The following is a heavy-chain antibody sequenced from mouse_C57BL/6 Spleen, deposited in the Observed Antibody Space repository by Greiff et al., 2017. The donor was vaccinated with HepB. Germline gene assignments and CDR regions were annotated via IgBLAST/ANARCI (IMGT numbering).Heavy chain of an antibody. CDR2: IRLKSDNYAT. J-gene: IGHJ3*01. Sequence: EVKLVDSGGGLVQPGGSMKLSCVASGFTFSNYWMNWVRQSPEKGLEWVAQIRLKSDNYATHYAESVKGRFTISRDDSKSSVYLQMNNLRADDTGIYYCTGGYDGGFSYWGQGTLVTVSA. D-gene: IGHD2-2*01. V-gene: IGHV6-3*01. CDR1: GFTFSNYW. CDR3: TGGYDGGFSY.